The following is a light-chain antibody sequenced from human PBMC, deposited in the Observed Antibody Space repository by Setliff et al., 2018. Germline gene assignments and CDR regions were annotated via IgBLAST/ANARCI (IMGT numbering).Light chain of an antibody. CDR1: RSNIGAGYG. Sequence: QSVLTQPPSVSGAPGQGVTISCTGSRSNIGAGYGVHWYQQFPGTAPKLLIYNGNNRPSGVPDRFSGSKSGTSASLAITGLQAEDETDYFCQSYDNSLSGSGLFGTGTKVTVL. V-gene: IGLV1-40*01. J-gene: IGLJ1*01. CDR3: QSYDNSLSGSGL. CDR2: NGN.